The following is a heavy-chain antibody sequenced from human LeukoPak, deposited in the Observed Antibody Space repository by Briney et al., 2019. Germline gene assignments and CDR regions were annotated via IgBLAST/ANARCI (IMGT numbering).Heavy chain of an antibody. CDR2: ISYDGSNK. V-gene: IGHV3-30-3*01. CDR3: ARESDYVIDY. CDR1: GFTFSSYA. Sequence: GRSLRLSCAASGFTFSSYAMHWVRQAPGKGLEWMFVISYDGSNKYFADSVKDRFTISRDNSKNTLYLQMNSLRGEDTAVYYCARESDYVIDYWGRGTLVTVSS. J-gene: IGHJ4*02. D-gene: IGHD4-17*01.